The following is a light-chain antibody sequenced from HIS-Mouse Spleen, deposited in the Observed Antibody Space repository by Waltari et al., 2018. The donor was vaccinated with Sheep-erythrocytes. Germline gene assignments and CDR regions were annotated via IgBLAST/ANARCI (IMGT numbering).Light chain of an antibody. CDR3: LQDYNYPWT. J-gene: IGKJ1*01. CDR1: QGIRND. V-gene: IGKV1-6*01. CDR2: AAS. Sequence: AIQMTQSPSSLSASVGDRFTITCRASQGIRNDLGWYQQKPGKAPKLLIYAASSLQSGVPSRLSGSGSGTDCTLTISSLQPEDFATYYCLQDYNYPWTFGQGTKVEIK.